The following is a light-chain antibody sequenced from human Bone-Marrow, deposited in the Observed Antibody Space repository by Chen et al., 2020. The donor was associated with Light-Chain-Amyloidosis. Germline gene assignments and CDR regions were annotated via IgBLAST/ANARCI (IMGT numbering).Light chain of an antibody. J-gene: IGLJ2*01. CDR1: DLPTKY. V-gene: IGLV3-25*03. CDR2: KDT. Sequence: SYELTQPPSVSVSPGQTARITCSRDDLPTKYAYWYHQKPGQAPVLMIFKDTERPSGIPERFSGSSSGTTVTLTISGVQAEDEADYYCQSADSRGTYVEFGGGTKLTVL. CDR3: QSADSRGTYVE.